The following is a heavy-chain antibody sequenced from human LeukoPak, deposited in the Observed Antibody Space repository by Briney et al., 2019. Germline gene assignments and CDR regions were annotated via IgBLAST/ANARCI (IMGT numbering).Heavy chain of an antibody. V-gene: IGHV3-33*08. CDR2: IWYDGSNK. D-gene: IGHD4-17*01. CDR1: GFTFSSYA. Sequence: GGSLRLSCAASGFTFSSYAMHWVRQAPGKGLEWVAVIWYDGSNKYYADSVKGRFTISRDNSKNTLYLQMNSLRAEDTAVYYCARYTTVTEAFDYWGQGTLVTVSS. J-gene: IGHJ4*02. CDR3: ARYTTVTEAFDY.